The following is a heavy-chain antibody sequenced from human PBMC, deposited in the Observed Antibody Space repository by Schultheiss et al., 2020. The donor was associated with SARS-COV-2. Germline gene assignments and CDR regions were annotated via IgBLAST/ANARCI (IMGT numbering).Heavy chain of an antibody. CDR1: GGSISSGDYY. V-gene: IGHV4-39*01. J-gene: IGHJ3*02. CDR2: IYYSGST. CDR3: ARHIPTYYYDSSGYPVGAFDI. D-gene: IGHD3-22*01. Sequence: SQTLSLTCTVSGGSISSGDYYWSWIRQPPGKGLEWIGSIYYSGSTYYNPSLKSRVTISVDTSKNQFSLKLSSVTAADTAVYYCARHIPTYYYDSSGYPVGAFDIWGQGTMVTVSS.